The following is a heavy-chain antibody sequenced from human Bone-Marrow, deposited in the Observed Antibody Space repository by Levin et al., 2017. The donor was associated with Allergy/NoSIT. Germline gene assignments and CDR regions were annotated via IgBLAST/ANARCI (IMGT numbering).Heavy chain of an antibody. D-gene: IGHD3-10*01. CDR3: ALWEFGMDGVDY. Sequence: GGSLRLSCAASGFTFSSYAMSWVRQAPGKGLEWVSAISGSGGSTYYADSVKGRFTISRDNSKNTLYLQMNSLRAEDTAVYYCALWEFGMDGVDYWGQGTLVTVSS. J-gene: IGHJ4*02. V-gene: IGHV3-23*01. CDR1: GFTFSSYA. CDR2: ISGSGGST.